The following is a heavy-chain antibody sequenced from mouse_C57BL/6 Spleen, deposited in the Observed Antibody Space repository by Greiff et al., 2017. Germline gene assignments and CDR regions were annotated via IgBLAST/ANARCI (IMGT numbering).Heavy chain of an antibody. V-gene: IGHV1-78*01. Sequence: VQLQQSDAELVKPGASVKISCKVSGYTFTDHTLHWMKQRPEQGLEWIGYIYPRDGSTKYNEKFKGKATLTADKSSSTAYMQLNSLTSDDSAVYFCAREGLRRATAFDYWGQGTTLTVSS. J-gene: IGHJ2*01. CDR1: GYTFTDHT. CDR3: AREGLRRATAFDY. CDR2: IYPRDGST. D-gene: IGHD2-4*01.